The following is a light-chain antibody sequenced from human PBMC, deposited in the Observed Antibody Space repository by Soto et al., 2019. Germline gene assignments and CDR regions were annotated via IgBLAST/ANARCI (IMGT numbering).Light chain of an antibody. J-gene: IGLJ2*01. CDR3: SSSTGSNTHVL. CDR2: DVN. CDR1: SSDGGGYNY. Sequence: QSALTQPASVSGSPGQSITISCAGTSSDGGGYNYVSWYQQYPGKAPKLMIYDVNSRPSGVSNRFSGSKSGNTASLTISGLQAEDEAEYYCSSSTGSNTHVLFGGGTQLTVL. V-gene: IGLV2-14*01.